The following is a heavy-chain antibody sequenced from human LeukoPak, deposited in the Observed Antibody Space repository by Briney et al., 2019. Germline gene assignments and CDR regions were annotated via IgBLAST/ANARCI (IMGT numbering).Heavy chain of an antibody. CDR3: ARDYFDSSDYPQAYYYYYMDV. V-gene: IGHV3-21*01. J-gene: IGHJ6*03. CDR1: GFTFSRYS. Sequence: GGSLTRSRAASGFTFSRYSMNLVRPAPGKGLDSVASSSSTSTVIDSADSVKGRFTISSDSAKNSLFLQMNSLRAEDTAIYYCARDYFDSSDYPQAYYYYYMDVWGKGTTVTVSS. CDR2: SSSTSTVI. D-gene: IGHD3-22*01.